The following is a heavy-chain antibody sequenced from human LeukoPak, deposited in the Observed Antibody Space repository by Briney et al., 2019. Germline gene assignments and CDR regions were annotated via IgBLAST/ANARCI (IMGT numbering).Heavy chain of an antibody. J-gene: IGHJ4*02. V-gene: IGHV4-38-2*02. D-gene: IGHD5-18*01. Sequence: PSETLSLTCTVSGYSISSGYFWGWIRQPPGKGLEWIGVYHVGTTDYNPSLKSRVTISVDTSKSQFSLNLSSVTAADTAVYYCARGPGGYSYGYYFDYWGQGTLVTVSS. CDR1: GYSISSGYF. CDR3: ARGPGGYSYGYYFDY. CDR2: VYHVGTT.